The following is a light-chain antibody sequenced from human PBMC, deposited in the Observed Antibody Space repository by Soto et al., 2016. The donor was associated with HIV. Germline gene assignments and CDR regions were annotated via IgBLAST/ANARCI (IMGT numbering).Light chain of an antibody. CDR1: QSITIW. CDR2: AAS. Sequence: DIQMTQSPSTLSASVGDRVTITCRASQSITIWLAWHQQKPGKAPKLLIYAASSLQSGVPSRFSGSGSATDFALTISSLQPEDFATYFCQQSYSTPYTFGQGTKLEIK. J-gene: IGKJ2*01. CDR3: QQSYSTPYT. V-gene: IGKV1-39*01.